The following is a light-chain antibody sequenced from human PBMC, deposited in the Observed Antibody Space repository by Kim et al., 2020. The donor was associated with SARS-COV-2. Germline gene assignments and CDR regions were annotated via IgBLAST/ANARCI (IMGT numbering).Light chain of an antibody. J-gene: IGKJ4*01. V-gene: IGKV3-15*01. CDR1: QALSGS. CDR3: QQYHWWPLT. CDR2: DTS. Sequence: VSPGEGVTLSCRASQALSGSLAWFQQKPGQAPRLLIYDTSTRATDIPARFSGRGSGTEFTLTISSLQSEDFAVYYCQQYHWWPLTFGGGTKVDIK.